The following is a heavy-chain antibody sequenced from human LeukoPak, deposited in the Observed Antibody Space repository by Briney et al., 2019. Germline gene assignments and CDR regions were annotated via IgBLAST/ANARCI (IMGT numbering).Heavy chain of an antibody. Sequence: PGGSLRLSCAASGFTFSSYSMNWVRHAPGKGLERVSYIGSSSTTIYYADSVKGRFTISRDNAKNSLNLQMNSLRDEDTAVYYCARDHNYGFDYWGQGTLVTVSS. CDR3: ARDHNYGFDY. D-gene: IGHD3-10*01. CDR1: GFTFSSYS. V-gene: IGHV3-48*02. J-gene: IGHJ4*02. CDR2: IGSSSTTI.